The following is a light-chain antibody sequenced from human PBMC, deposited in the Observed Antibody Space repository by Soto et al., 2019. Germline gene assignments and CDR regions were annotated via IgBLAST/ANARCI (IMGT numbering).Light chain of an antibody. V-gene: IGLV2-14*01. CDR1: SSDIGPSNY. J-gene: IGLJ3*02. CDR3: TSYTSSTTWV. Sequence: QSALTQPASVSGSPGQSITVSCTGTSSDIGPSNYVSWYQQHPGKAPKLIISEVSNRPSGVSNRFSGSKSGSTASLTISGLQAEDEADYYCTSYTSSTTWVFGGGTKVTVL. CDR2: EVS.